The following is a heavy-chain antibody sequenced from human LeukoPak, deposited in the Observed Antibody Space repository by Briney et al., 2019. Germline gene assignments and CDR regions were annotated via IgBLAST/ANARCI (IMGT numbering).Heavy chain of an antibody. CDR2: IWYDGSNK. V-gene: IGHV3-33*01. Sequence: GRSLRLSCAASGFTFSSYGMHWVRQAPGKGLEWVAVIWYDGSNKYYADSVKGRFTISRDNSKNTLYLQMNSLRAEDTAVYYCARESGSYCSGGSCYSYYFDYWGQGTLVTVSS. D-gene: IGHD2-15*01. CDR3: ARESGSYCSGGSCYSYYFDY. J-gene: IGHJ4*02. CDR1: GFTFSSYG.